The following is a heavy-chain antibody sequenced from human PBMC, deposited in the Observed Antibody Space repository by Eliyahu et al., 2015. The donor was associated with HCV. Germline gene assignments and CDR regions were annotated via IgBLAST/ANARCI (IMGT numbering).Heavy chain of an antibody. J-gene: IGHJ3*02. CDR2: IIPIFGTA. D-gene: IGHD3-3*01. V-gene: IGHV1-69*01. CDR3: ARAGRFLEWLSDLHDAFDI. Sequence: LEWMGGIIPIFGTANYAQKFQGRVTITADESTSTAYMELSSLRSEDTAVYYCARAGRFLEWLSDLHDAFDIWGQGTMVTVSS.